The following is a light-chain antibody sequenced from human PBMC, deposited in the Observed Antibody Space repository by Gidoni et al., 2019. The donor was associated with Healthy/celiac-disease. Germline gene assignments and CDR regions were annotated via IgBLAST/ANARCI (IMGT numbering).Light chain of an antibody. CDR2: GAS. Sequence: EIVLTQSPGTLSLSPGERATLSCRASQSVSSSDLAWYQQKPGQAHRLLIYGASSRATGIPDRFSGSGSGTDFTLTISRLEPEEFAVYYCQQYGSSPWTFGQGTKVEIK. V-gene: IGKV3-20*01. CDR3: QQYGSSPWT. J-gene: IGKJ1*01. CDR1: QSVSSSD.